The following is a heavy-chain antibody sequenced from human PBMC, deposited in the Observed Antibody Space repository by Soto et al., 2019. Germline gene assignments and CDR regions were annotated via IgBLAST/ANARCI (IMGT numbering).Heavy chain of an antibody. V-gene: IGHV5-51*01. D-gene: IGHD6-13*01. CDR3: ARTSATGKYYYGMDV. CDR2: IYPGDSDT. J-gene: IGHJ6*02. CDR1: GYIFTSYW. Sequence: EVQLVQSGAEVKKPGESLKISCKVSGYIFTSYWIGWVRQMPGKGLEWMGIIYPGDSDTRYSPSFQGQVTISADKSIRTAYLQLRRLKVSHTAMYYCARTSATGKYYYGMDVWGQGTTVAVSS.